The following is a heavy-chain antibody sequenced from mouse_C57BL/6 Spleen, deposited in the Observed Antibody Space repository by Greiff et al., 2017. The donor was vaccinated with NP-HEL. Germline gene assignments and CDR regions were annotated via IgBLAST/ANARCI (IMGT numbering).Heavy chain of an antibody. J-gene: IGHJ2*01. CDR3: ARAAYEGYCGHYLDY. CDR1: GFTFTNSY. Sequence: EVQLQQSVAELVRPGASVKLSCTASGFTFTNSYMHWVKQRPEQGLEWIGRIDPANGNTNYAPKFQGKATITADTSSNTAYLQLSSLTSEDTAIYYCARAAYEGYCGHYLDYWGQGTTVTVSS. CDR2: IDPANGNT. V-gene: IGHV14-3*01. D-gene: IGHD2-3*01.